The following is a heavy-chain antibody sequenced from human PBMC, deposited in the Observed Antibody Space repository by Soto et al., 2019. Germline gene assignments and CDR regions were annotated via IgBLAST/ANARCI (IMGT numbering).Heavy chain of an antibody. J-gene: IGHJ6*02. D-gene: IGHD3-22*01. CDR3: ARDLKRYYDSSGYGYYYYGMDV. CDR2: IIPIFGTA. CDR1: GGTFSSYA. Sequence: QVQLVQSGAEVKKPGSSVKVSCKASGGTFSSYAISWVRQAPGQGLEWMGGIIPIFGTANYAQKFQGRVTITADESPNPAYMELSSLRSEDTAVYYCARDLKRYYDSSGYGYYYYGMDVWGQGTTVTVSS. V-gene: IGHV1-69*01.